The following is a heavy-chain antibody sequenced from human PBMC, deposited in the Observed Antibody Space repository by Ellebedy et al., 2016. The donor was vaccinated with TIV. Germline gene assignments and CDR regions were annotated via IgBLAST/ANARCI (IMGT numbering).Heavy chain of an antibody. Sequence: MPGGSLRLSCTVSGGSISTYYWSWIRQPHGQGLEWIGYLYYSGYTEYNPSLKSRVTISLDTSKDQFSLRLSSVTAADTAVYYCARGPLRYFDWVYYYHGMDVWGQGTTVTVSS. CDR3: ARGPLRYFDWVYYYHGMDV. J-gene: IGHJ6*02. D-gene: IGHD3-9*01. V-gene: IGHV4-59*08. CDR2: LYYSGYT. CDR1: GGSISTYY.